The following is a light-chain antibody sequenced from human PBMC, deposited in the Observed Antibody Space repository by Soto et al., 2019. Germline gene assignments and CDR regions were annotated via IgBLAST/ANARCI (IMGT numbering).Light chain of an antibody. J-gene: IGLJ2*01. CDR2: KNG. Sequence: QPVLTQSPSVSGTPGQRVTISCSGGSSNIGNHFVYWHQQLPGMAPRLLIYKNGQRPSGIPDRFSGSKSGTSASLAISGLRSEDEADYYCATWDDSLSGVVFGGGTKLTVL. CDR3: ATWDDSLSGVV. CDR1: SSNIGNHF. V-gene: IGLV1-47*01.